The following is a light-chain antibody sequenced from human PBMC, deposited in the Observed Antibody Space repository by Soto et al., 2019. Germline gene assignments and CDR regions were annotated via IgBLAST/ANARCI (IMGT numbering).Light chain of an antibody. V-gene: IGKV1-5*03. CDR1: QSISSW. J-gene: IGKJ1*01. CDR3: QRYNCYSEA. CDR2: KAS. Sequence: IQMTQSPSTLSASEGDRVTITCRASQSISSWLAWYQQKPGKAPKLLIYKASSLESGVPSRFSGSGSGTEFTLTISSLQPDDFATYYCQRYNCYSEAFGQGTKVDIK.